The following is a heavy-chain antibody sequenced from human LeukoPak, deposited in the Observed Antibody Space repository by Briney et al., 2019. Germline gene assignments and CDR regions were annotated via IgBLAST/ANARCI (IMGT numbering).Heavy chain of an antibody. CDR3: AGIDDSSGWLEGYYFDY. CDR1: GYSFTSYW. V-gene: IGHV5-51*01. J-gene: IGHJ4*02. Sequence: PGESLKISCKGSGYSFTSYWIGWVRQMPGKGLEWMGIIYPGDSDTRYSPSLQGQVTISADKSISTAYLQWSSLKASDTAMYYCAGIDDSSGWLEGYYFDYWGQGTPVTVSS. D-gene: IGHD6-19*01. CDR2: IYPGDSDT.